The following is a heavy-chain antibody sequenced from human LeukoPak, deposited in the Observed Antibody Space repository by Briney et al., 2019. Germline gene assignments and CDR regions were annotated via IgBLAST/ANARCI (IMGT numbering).Heavy chain of an antibody. CDR1: GLTFTSSA. J-gene: IGHJ5*02. CDR3: AAVLNYYGHGWFDP. CDR2: IVVGSGNT. Sequence: SVKVSCKASGLTFTSSAMQWERQARGQRLEWIGWIVVGSGNTNYAQKFQERVTITRDMSTSTAYMELSSLRSEDTAVYYCAAVLNYYGHGWFDPWGQGTLVTVSS. V-gene: IGHV1-58*02. D-gene: IGHD3-10*01.